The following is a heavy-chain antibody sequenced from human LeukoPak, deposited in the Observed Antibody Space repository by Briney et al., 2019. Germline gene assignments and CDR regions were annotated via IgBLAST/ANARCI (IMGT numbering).Heavy chain of an antibody. D-gene: IGHD3-3*01. J-gene: IGHJ4*02. V-gene: IGHV3-53*01. CDR2: IYSGGST. CDR1: GFTVSSNY. Sequence: GGSLGLSCAASGFTVSSNYMSWVRQAPGKGLEWVSVIYSGGSTYYADSVKGRFTISRDSSKNTLYLQMNSLRAEDTAVYYCARAEYYDFWSGYFHWGQGTLVTVSS. CDR3: ARAEYYDFWSGYFH.